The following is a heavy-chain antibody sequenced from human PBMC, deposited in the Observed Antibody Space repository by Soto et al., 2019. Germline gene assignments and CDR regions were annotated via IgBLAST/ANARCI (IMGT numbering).Heavy chain of an antibody. J-gene: IGHJ4*02. CDR3: AKHAVYQDGVWPIYH. CDR1: VFTFSTFA. Sequence: SLRLSFAVSVFTFSTFAMTWVRQAPGKGLECVSGITGSGSQIHYADSVKGRFTISKDNTKNTLYLQMDSLRADDTAVYFCAKHAVYQDGVWPIYHRGQGLLVT. D-gene: IGHD2-2*02. V-gene: IGHV3-23*01. CDR2: ITGSGSQI.